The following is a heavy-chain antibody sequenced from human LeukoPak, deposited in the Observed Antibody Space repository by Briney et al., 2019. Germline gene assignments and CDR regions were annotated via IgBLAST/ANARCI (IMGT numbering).Heavy chain of an antibody. CDR2: ISAYNGNT. D-gene: IGHD5-12*01. J-gene: IGHJ6*04. V-gene: IGHV1-18*04. CDR3: ARVVRLRDKMDYYYYWIDV. CDR1: GYTFTSYG. Sequence: ASVKVSCKASGYTFTSYGISWVRQAPGQGLEWMGWISAYNGNTNYAQKLQGRVTITTDTSTSAAYMELRGLRADDTAVYYCARVVRLRDKMDYYYYWIDVWGKGTTVTVSS.